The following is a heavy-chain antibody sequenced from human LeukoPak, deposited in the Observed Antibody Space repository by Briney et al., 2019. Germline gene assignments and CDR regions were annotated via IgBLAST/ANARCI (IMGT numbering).Heavy chain of an antibody. CDR3: ARGLMLTFGGSTYYFDF. Sequence: PGGSLRLSCAASGFSVSTNYMSWVRQAPGKGLEWVSVVYPSGATFYADSVKDRFTISRDTSRNTVVLQMNRLRAEDTAMFYCARGLMLTFGGSTYYFDFWGQGTLVTVSP. CDR2: VYPSGAT. V-gene: IGHV3-66*01. J-gene: IGHJ4*02. D-gene: IGHD3-16*01. CDR1: GFSVSTNY.